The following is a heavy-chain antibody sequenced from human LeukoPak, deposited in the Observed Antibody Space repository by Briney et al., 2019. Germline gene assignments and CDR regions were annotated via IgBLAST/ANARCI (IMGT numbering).Heavy chain of an antibody. CDR2: ISYDGSNK. V-gene: IGHV3-30*05. CDR3: AREVGHWGSYYLDY. J-gene: IGHJ4*02. CDR1: GFTFSNAW. Sequence: PGGSLRLSCAASGFTFSNAWMSWVRQAPGKGLEWVAVISYDGSNKYYADSVKGRFTISRDNSKNTLYLQMNSLRAEGTAVYYCAREVGHWGSYYLDYWGQGTLVTVSS. D-gene: IGHD7-27*01.